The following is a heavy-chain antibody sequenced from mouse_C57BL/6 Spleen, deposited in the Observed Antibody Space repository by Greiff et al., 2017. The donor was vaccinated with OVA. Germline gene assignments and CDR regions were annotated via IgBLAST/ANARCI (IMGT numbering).Heavy chain of an antibody. Sequence: VQLQQPGAELVRPGSSVKLSCKASGYTFTSYWMDWVKQRPGQGLEWIGNIYPSDSETHYNQKFKDKATLTVDKSSSTAYMQLSSLTSEDSAVYYCARLRYFDYWGQGTTRTVSS. J-gene: IGHJ2*01. CDR2: IYPSDSET. V-gene: IGHV1-61*01. CDR1: GYTFTSYW. CDR3: ARLRYFDY. D-gene: IGHD2-12*01.